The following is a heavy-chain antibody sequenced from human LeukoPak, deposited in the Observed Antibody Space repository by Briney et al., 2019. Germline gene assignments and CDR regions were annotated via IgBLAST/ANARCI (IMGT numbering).Heavy chain of an antibody. CDR3: ARASGEMATSNAFDI. V-gene: IGHV3-20*04. D-gene: IGHD5-24*01. CDR2: INWNGGST. CDR1: GFTFDDYG. Sequence: GGSLRLSCAASGFTFDDYGMSWVRQAPGKGLEWVSGINWNGGSTGYADSVKGRFTISRDNAKNSLYLQMNSLRAEDTALYYCARASGEMATSNAFDIWGQGTMVTVSS. J-gene: IGHJ3*02.